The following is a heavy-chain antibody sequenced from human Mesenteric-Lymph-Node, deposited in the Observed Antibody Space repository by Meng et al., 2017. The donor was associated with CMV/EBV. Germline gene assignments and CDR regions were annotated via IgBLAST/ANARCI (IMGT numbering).Heavy chain of an antibody. CDR1: GFSFDDYA. CDR3: VKDIYSGTNYYYYYAMDV. V-gene: IGHV3-9*01. Sequence: SLKISCAASGFSFDDYAMHWVRQTPGKGLEWVSGINWKSGIIGYGDSVKGRFTISRDNAKNSLYLQMKNLRAEDTALYYCVKDIYSGTNYYYYYAMDVWGQGTTVTVSS. CDR2: INWKSGII. D-gene: IGHD2-15*01. J-gene: IGHJ6*02.